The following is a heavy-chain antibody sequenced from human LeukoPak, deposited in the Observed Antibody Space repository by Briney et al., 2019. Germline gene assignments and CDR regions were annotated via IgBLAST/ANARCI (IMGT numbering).Heavy chain of an antibody. CDR2: ISYDGSNK. V-gene: IGHV3-30-3*01. CDR3: VRGGESTWS. CDR1: GFTFSSYA. J-gene: IGHJ5*02. D-gene: IGHD2-15*01. Sequence: GRSLRLSCAASGFTFSSYAMHWVRQAPGKGLEWVAVISYDGSNKYYADSVKGRFTISRDNSKNTLYLQMNSLRAEDTAVYYCVRGGESTWSWGQGTLVTVSS.